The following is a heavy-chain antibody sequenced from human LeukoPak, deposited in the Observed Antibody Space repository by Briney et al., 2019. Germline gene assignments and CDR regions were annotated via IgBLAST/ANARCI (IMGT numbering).Heavy chain of an antibody. J-gene: IGHJ4*02. V-gene: IGHV1-2*02. CDR1: GYTFTGYY. Sequence: ASVKVSCKASGYTFTGYYMHWVRQAPGQGLEWMGWINPNSGDTNYAQKFQGRVTMTRDTSISTAYMELSRLRSDDTAVYYCARDGWELPSNYFDYWGQGTLVTVSS. D-gene: IGHD1-26*01. CDR3: ARDGWELPSNYFDY. CDR2: INPNSGDT.